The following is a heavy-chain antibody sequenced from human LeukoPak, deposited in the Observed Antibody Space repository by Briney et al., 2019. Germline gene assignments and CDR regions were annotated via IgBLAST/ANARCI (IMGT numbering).Heavy chain of an antibody. D-gene: IGHD3-16*01. V-gene: IGHV4-4*07. CDR2: IHISGRS. Sequence: SETLSLTCSVSGDSMSSHYLSWIRQPAGKGLEWIGRIHISGRSNLNPSLNSRLTMSVDTSKNDFSLKLMSVTAADTAVYYCARDWGRDGLRGFDPWGQGILVTVSS. CDR3: ARDWGRDGLRGFDP. CDR1: GDSMSSHY. J-gene: IGHJ5*02.